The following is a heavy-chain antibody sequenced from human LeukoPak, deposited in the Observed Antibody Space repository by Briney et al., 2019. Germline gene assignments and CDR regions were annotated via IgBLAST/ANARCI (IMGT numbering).Heavy chain of an antibody. CDR2: ISSSSSYI. Sequence: GGSLRLSCAASGFTFSSYSMNWVRQAPGKGLEWVSSISSSSSYIYYADSVKGRFTISRDNAKNSLYLQMNSLRAEDTAVYYCATGSQIRETAFWGQGTLVTVSS. CDR1: GFTFSSYS. J-gene: IGHJ4*02. V-gene: IGHV3-21*01. CDR3: ATGSQIRETAF. D-gene: IGHD3-10*01.